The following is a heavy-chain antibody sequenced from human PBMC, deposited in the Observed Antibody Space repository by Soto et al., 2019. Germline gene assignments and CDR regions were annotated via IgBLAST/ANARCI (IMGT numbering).Heavy chain of an antibody. Sequence: GGSLRLSCAASGFTFSSYWMHWVRQAPGKGLVWVSRISSSGSTIYYADSVKGRFAISRDNAKTSLYLQMDSLRDEDTAVYYCAREGGRHCSPSRCYNAFDIWGQGTTVTVSS. J-gene: IGHJ3*02. D-gene: IGHD2-15*01. V-gene: IGHV3-48*02. CDR1: GFTFSSYW. CDR3: AREGGRHCSPSRCYNAFDI. CDR2: ISSSGSTI.